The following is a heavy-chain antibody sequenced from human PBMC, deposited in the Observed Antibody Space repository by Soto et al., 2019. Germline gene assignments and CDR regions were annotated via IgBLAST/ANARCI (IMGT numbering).Heavy chain of an antibody. J-gene: IGHJ4*02. V-gene: IGHV4-31*03. Sequence: SETLSLTCTVSGGSISSGGYYWSWLRQHPGKGLEWIGYIYYSGSTYYNPSLKSRVTISVDTSKNQFSLKLSSVTAADTAVYYCARHGSMYSGKFFDLWGPRTRVTLSS. CDR2: IYYSGST. D-gene: IGHD1-26*01. CDR1: GGSISSGGYY. CDR3: ARHGSMYSGKFFDL.